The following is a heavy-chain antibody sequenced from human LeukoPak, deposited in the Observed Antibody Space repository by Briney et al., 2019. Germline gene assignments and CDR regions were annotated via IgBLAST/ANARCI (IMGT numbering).Heavy chain of an antibody. CDR3: ARTPYYDFWSGYHEDNWFDP. Sequence: ASVKVSCTASGYTFTSYAMHWVRQAPGQRLEWMGWINAGNGNTKYSQKFQGRVTITRDTSASTAYMELSSLRSEDTAVYYCARTPYYDFWSGYHEDNWFDPWGQGTLVTVSS. CDR2: INAGNGNT. D-gene: IGHD3-3*01. CDR1: GYTFTSYA. V-gene: IGHV1-3*01. J-gene: IGHJ5*02.